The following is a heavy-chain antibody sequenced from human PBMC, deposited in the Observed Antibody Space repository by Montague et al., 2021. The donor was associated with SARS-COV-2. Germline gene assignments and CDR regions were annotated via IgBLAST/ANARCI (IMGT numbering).Heavy chain of an antibody. CDR3: ARGRVGLGSIWRSTLDWYFDY. CDR2: IYTSGST. J-gene: IGHJ4*02. Sequence: SETLSLTCDVYGDSISSYYWSWIRQPAGKGLEWIGRIYTSGSTNYNPSLTSRVTMSVDTSKNQLSLKLSSVTAADTAVYYCARGRVGLGSIWRSTLDWYFDYWGQGTLVTVSS. D-gene: IGHD6-13*01. V-gene: IGHV4-59*10. CDR1: GDSISSYY.